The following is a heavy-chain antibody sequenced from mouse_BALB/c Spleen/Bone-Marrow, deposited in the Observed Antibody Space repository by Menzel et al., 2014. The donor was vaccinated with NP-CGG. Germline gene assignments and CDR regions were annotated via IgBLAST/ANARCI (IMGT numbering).Heavy chain of an antibody. CDR3: ARLSYYGRFTY. Sequence: EVMLVESGGGLVQPGGSLKLSCAASGFDFSRYWMSWVRQAPGKGLEWIGEISPDSSTINYTPSRKDKFIISRDNAKNTLYLQMSKVRSEDTALYYCARLSYYGRFTYWGQGTLVTVSP. V-gene: IGHV4-1*02. J-gene: IGHJ3*01. D-gene: IGHD1-1*01. CDR1: GFDFSRYW. CDR2: ISPDSSTI.